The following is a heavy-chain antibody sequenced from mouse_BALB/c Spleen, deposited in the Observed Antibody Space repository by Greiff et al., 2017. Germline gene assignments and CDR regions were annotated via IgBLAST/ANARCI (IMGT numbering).Heavy chain of an antibody. CDR3: ARSDGSAMDY. V-gene: IGHV1-87*01. CDR2: IYPGDGDT. D-gene: IGHD1-1*01. Sequence: VQLQESGAELARPGASVKLSCKASGYTFTSYWMQWVKQRPGQGLEWIGAIYPGDGDTRYTQKFKGKATLTADKSSSTAYMQLSSLASEDSAVYYCARSDGSAMDYWGQGTSVTVSS. CDR1: GYTFTSYW. J-gene: IGHJ4*01.